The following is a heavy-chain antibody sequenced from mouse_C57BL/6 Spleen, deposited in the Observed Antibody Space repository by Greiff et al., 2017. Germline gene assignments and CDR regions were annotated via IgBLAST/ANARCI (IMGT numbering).Heavy chain of an antibody. D-gene: IGHD1-1*01. CDR1: GYTFTSYW. Sequence: VQLQQPGAELVKPGASVKMSCKASGYTFTSYWITWVKQRPGQGLEWIGDIYPGSGSTNYNEKFKSKATLTVDTSSSTAYMQLSSLTSEESTVSYCARGPLPEITAVVAPYYVMDYWGQGTSGTVSS. CDR3: ARGPLPEITAVVAPYYVMDY. CDR2: IYPGSGST. V-gene: IGHV1-55*01. J-gene: IGHJ4*01.